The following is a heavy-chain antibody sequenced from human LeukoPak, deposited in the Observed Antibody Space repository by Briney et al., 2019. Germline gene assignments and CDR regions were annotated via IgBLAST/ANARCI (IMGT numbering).Heavy chain of an antibody. CDR2: ISGSGGST. Sequence: GGSLRLSCAASGFTFSSYAMSWVRQAPGKGLEWVSAISGSGGSTYYADSVKGRFTISRDNPKNTLYLQMNSLRAEDTAVYYCAKDRELAVTRNWFDPWGQGTLVTVSS. CDR3: AKDRELAVTRNWFDP. CDR1: GFTFSSYA. V-gene: IGHV3-23*01. D-gene: IGHD6-19*01. J-gene: IGHJ5*02.